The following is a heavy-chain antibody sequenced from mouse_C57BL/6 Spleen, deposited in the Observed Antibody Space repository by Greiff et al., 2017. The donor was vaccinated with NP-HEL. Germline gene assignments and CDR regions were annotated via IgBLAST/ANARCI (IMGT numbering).Heavy chain of an antibody. J-gene: IGHJ2*01. CDR2: IYPGDGDT. CDR1: GYAFSSYW. D-gene: IGHD1-1*01. V-gene: IGHV1-80*01. CDR3: ARRGLVLRSDY. Sequence: QVQLQQSGAELVKPGASVKISCKASGYAFSSYWMNWVKQRPGKGLEWIGQIYPGDGDTNYNGKFKGKATLTADKSSSTAYMQLSSLTSEDSAVYFGARRGLVLRSDYWGQGTTLTVSS.